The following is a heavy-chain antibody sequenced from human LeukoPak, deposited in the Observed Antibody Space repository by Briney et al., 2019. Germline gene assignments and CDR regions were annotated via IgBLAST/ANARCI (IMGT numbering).Heavy chain of an antibody. CDR3: ARDENAPCSSTSCHVMGPYYYYYYMDV. V-gene: IGHV3-21*01. CDR2: ISSSSSYI. Sequence: SGGSLRLSCAASGFTFSSYSMNWVRQAPGKGLEWVSSISSSSSYIYYADSVKGRFTISRDNAKNSLYLQMNSLRAEDTAVYYCARDENAPCSSTSCHVMGPYYYYYYMDVWGKGTTVTVSS. J-gene: IGHJ6*03. D-gene: IGHD2-2*01. CDR1: GFTFSSYS.